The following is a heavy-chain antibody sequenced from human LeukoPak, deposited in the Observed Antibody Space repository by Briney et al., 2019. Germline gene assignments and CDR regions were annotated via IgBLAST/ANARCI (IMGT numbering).Heavy chain of an antibody. V-gene: IGHV1-8*01. Sequence: ASVKVSCTASGYTFTTYDINWVRQATGQGLEWMGWMNPNSGHTGYAQKFQGRVTMTRNTSISTAYMELSSLRSEDTAVYYCARDNGGTAMAYYSYFYMDVWGKGTTVTISS. CDR3: ARDNGGTAMAYYSYFYMDV. CDR1: GYTFTTYD. J-gene: IGHJ6*03. D-gene: IGHD5-18*01. CDR2: MNPNSGHT.